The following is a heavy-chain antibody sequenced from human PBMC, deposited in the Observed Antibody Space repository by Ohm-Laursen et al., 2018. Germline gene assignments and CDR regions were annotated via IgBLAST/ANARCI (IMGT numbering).Heavy chain of an antibody. J-gene: IGHJ6*02. CDR3: AKDLARTGFYYAMDV. Sequence: SLRLSCAASGFTFSTYGMHWVRQAPGKGLEWVAVIYYDGSNKYYADSVKGRFTISRDNSRKTLYLQMNSLRVEDTAVYYCAKDLARTGFYYAMDVWGQGTTVTVS. CDR2: IYYDGSNK. V-gene: IGHV3-30*18. CDR1: GFTFSTYG. D-gene: IGHD2-8*02.